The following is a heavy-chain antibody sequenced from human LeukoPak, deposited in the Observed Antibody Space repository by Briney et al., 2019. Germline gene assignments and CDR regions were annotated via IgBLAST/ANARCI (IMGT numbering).Heavy chain of an antibody. J-gene: IGHJ3*02. V-gene: IGHV4-59*10. CDR1: GGSFSGYY. CDR2: IYTSGST. Sequence: SETLSLTCAVYGGSFSGYYWNWIRQPAGKGLEWIGRIYTSGSTNYNPSLKSRVTMSVDTSKNQFSLKLSSVTAADTAVYYCARLSRTFDIWGQGTMVTVSS. CDR3: ARLSRTFDI.